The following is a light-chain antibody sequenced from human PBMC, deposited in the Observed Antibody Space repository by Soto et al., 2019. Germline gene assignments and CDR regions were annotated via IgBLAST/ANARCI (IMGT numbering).Light chain of an antibody. CDR2: GSS. CDR1: SSNIGAGYD. J-gene: IGLJ3*02. V-gene: IGLV1-40*01. CDR3: QSYDNNLSGGV. Sequence: QSVLTQPPSVSGAPGQRVTISCTGSSSNIGAGYDVHWYQQLPGRAPKLLIYGSSNRPSGVPDRISGSKSGTSASLAITGLQAEDEADYYCQSYDNNLSGGVFGGGTKLT.